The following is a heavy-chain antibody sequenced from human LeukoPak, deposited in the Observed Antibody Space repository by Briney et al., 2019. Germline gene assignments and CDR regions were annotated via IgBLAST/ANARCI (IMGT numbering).Heavy chain of an antibody. CDR3: ARDLKAYCGGDCFNAFDI. J-gene: IGHJ3*02. D-gene: IGHD2-21*02. Sequence: GGSLRLSCAASGFTFSSYGMHWVRQAPGKGLEWVAVIWYDGSNKYYADSVKGRFTISRDNSKNTLYLQMNGLRAEDTAVYYCARDLKAYCGGDCFNAFDIWGQGTMVTVSS. CDR1: GFTFSSYG. CDR2: IWYDGSNK. V-gene: IGHV3-33*01.